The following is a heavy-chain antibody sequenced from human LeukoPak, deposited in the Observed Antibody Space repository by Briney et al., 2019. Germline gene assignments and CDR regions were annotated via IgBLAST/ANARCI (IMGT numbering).Heavy chain of an antibody. D-gene: IGHD2-21*02. CDR1: GGTFSSYA. CDR3: ARESTPPPGSCGGDSYLAYYYYGMDV. Sequence: SVKVSCKASGGTFSSYAISWVRQAPGQGLEWMGGIIPIFGTANYAQKFQGRVTITADESTSTAYMELSSLRSEDTAVYYCARESTPPPGSCGGDSYLAYYYYGMDVWGQGTTVTVSS. J-gene: IGHJ6*02. V-gene: IGHV1-69*01. CDR2: IIPIFGTA.